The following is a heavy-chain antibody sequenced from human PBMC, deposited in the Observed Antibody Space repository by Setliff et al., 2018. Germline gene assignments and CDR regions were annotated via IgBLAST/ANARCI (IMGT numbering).Heavy chain of an antibody. D-gene: IGHD5-18*01. CDR3: ARVYAYSYGFDY. Sequence: SETLSLTCTVSGASISTYYWSWIRRPPGEGLEWIGYIYYSGSTNYNHSLKSRVTMSVDTSKNQLSLKLRSVTAADTAVYYCARVYAYSYGFDYWGQGALVTVSS. V-gene: IGHV4-59*01. J-gene: IGHJ4*02. CDR2: IYYSGST. CDR1: GASISTYY.